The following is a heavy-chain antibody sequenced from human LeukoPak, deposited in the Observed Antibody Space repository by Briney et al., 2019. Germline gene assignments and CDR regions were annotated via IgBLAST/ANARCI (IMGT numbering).Heavy chain of an antibody. V-gene: IGHV4-30-2*01. CDR3: AREGDFWSGSFDY. D-gene: IGHD3-3*01. Sequence: SQTLSLTCAVSGGSISSGDYSWSWIRQPPGKGLEWIGYISHSGSPSYNPSLKSRVTLSVDRSKNQFSLRLSSVTAADTAVYYCAREGDFWSGSFDYWGQGTLVTVSS. J-gene: IGHJ4*02. CDR2: ISHSGSP. CDR1: GGSISSGDYS.